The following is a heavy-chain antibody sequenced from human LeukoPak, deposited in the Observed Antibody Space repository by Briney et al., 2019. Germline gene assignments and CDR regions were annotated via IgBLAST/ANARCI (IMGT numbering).Heavy chain of an antibody. D-gene: IGHD4-23*01. CDR3: ARDMGPYGGSPGAS. V-gene: IGHV3-74*01. J-gene: IGHJ5*02. CDR1: GFTFSGYW. CDR2: VATGGTGP. Sequence: GGSLRLSCAASGFTFSGYWMHWVRQAPGKGLVWVSRVATGGTGPSYADSLKGRFTISRDNAKNTLYLQMNSLSAEDTAVYFCARDMGPYGGSPGASWGQGTLVTVSS.